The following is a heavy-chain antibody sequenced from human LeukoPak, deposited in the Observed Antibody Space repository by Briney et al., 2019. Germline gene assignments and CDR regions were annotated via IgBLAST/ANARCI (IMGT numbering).Heavy chain of an antibody. V-gene: IGHV3-21*01. CDR1: GFTFSSYS. D-gene: IGHD6-19*01. Sequence: PGGSLRLSCAASGFTFSSYSMNWVRQAPGKGLEWVPSISSSSGYIYYADSVKGRFTISRDNAKNSLYLQMNSLRAEDTAVYYCARDLGQWLVPDFDYWGQGTLVTVSS. CDR2: ISSSSGYI. J-gene: IGHJ4*02. CDR3: ARDLGQWLVPDFDY.